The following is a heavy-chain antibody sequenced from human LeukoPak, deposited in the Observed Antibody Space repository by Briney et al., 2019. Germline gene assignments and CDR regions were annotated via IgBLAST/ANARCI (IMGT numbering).Heavy chain of an antibody. V-gene: IGHV3-30*04. CDR1: GLTFDSNA. CDR2: ISYDGSNK. D-gene: IGHD1-26*01. Sequence: GGSLRLSCVASGLTFDSNAMHWVCQAPGKGLEWVAAISYDGSNKYYADSVKGRFTISRDNSKNTQYLQMNSLRAEDTAVYHCASSRSGSYFAYWGQGTLVTVSS. J-gene: IGHJ4*02. CDR3: ASSRSGSYFAY.